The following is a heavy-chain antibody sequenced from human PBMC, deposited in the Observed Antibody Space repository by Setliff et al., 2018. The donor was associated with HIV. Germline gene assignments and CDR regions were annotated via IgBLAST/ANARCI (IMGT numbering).Heavy chain of an antibody. CDR2: IYHSGST. Sequence: LSLTCTVSGGSITSGGYYWSWIRQHPGTGLEWIGYIYHSGSTYYNPSLKSRSTISIDTSKNQFSLRLDSVTAADTAIYYCATKPRPIVVVPAATYWYFDLWGRGTLVTVSS. CDR1: GGSITSGGYY. J-gene: IGHJ2*01. D-gene: IGHD2-2*01. CDR3: ATKPRPIVVVPAATYWYFDL. V-gene: IGHV4-31*03.